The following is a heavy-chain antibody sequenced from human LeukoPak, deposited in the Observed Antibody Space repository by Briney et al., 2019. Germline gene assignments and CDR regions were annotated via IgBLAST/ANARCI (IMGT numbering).Heavy chain of an antibody. Sequence: SETLSLTCTVSGGSISSYYWSWIRQPAGKGLEWIGRIYTSGSTNYNPSLKSRVTMSVDTSKNQFSLKLSSVTAADTAVYYCARDLVGATKAWFDPWGQGTLVTVSS. V-gene: IGHV4-4*07. CDR1: GGSISSYY. CDR2: IYTSGST. J-gene: IGHJ5*02. CDR3: ARDLVGATKAWFDP. D-gene: IGHD1-26*01.